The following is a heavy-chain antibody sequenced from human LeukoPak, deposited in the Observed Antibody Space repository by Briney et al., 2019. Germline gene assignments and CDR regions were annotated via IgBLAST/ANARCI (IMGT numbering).Heavy chain of an antibody. CDR2: INPNSGDT. J-gene: IGHJ4*02. V-gene: IGHV1-2*02. D-gene: IGHD2-15*01. Sequence: ASVKVSCKASGYTFTDYYMHWVRQAPGQGLEWMGWINPNSGDTNYARKFQGRVTMTRDKSISTVYVELSSLRSDDTAVYYCSTEDKYCSGANCGKYWGQGTLVTVSS. CDR1: GYTFTDYY. CDR3: STEDKYCSGANCGKY.